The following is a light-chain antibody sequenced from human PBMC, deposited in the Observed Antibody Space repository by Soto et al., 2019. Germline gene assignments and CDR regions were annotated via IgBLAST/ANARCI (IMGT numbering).Light chain of an antibody. CDR3: QQYGSSPVT. Sequence: EIVLTQSPGTLSLSPGERATLSCRASQTVSTNYLAWYQQKPGQAPSLLIYGASNRATGIPDRFSGSGSGTDFTLTISRLEPEDFAAYYCQQYGSSPVTFGQGTKVEIK. CDR2: GAS. CDR1: QTVSTNY. J-gene: IGKJ1*01. V-gene: IGKV3-20*01.